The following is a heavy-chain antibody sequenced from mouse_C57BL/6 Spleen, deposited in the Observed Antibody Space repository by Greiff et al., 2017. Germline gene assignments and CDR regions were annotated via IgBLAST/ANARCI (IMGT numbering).Heavy chain of an antibody. CDR2: FYPGSGSI. CDR1: GYTFTEYT. V-gene: IGHV1-62-2*01. D-gene: IGHD1-1*01. Sequence: QVQLKESGAELVKPGASVKLSCKASGYTFTEYTIHWVKQRSGQGLEWIGWFYPGSGSIKYNEKFKDKVTLTADKSSSTVYMELSRLTSDDSAVYFCARHASPLSYVYAIDYWGQGTSVTVSS. CDR3: ARHASPLSYVYAIDY. J-gene: IGHJ4*01.